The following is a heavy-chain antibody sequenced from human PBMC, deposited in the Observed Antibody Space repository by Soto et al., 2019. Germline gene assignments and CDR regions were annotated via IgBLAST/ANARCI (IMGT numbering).Heavy chain of an antibody. CDR3: ARGVRKYCGGDCYSGIDY. V-gene: IGHV4-31*03. D-gene: IGHD2-21*02. CDR2: IYYSGST. Sequence: QVQLQESGPGLVKPSQTLSLTCTVSGGSISSGGYYWSWIRQHPGKGLEWIGYIYYSGSTYYNPSLKSRVTISVDTSKNQFSLKLSSVTAADTAVYYCARGVRKYCGGDCYSGIDYWGQGTLVTVSS. J-gene: IGHJ4*02. CDR1: GGSISSGGYY.